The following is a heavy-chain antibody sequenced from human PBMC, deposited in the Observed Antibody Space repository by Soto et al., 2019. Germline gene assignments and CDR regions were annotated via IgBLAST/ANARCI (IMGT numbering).Heavy chain of an antibody. CDR3: ARDIEDGYNLGWLDP. CDR1: GGSISSYY. V-gene: IGHV4-59*01. J-gene: IGHJ5*02. D-gene: IGHD5-12*01. CDR2: IYYSGNS. Sequence: PSETLSLTCTVSGGSISSYYWSWIRQPPGKGLEWIGYIYYSGNSNYNPSLKSRVTISVDTSKNQFSLKLRSVTAADTAMYYCARDIEDGYNLGWLDPGGPGTMVTVYS.